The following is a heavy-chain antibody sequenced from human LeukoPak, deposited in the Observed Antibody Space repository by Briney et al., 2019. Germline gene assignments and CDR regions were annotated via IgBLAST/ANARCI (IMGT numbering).Heavy chain of an antibody. J-gene: IGHJ4*02. CDR1: GGSINNYY. CDR2: IYDSGST. D-gene: IGHD5-18*01. V-gene: IGHV4-59*08. CDR3: ARHDGYTYGQLFDY. Sequence: SETLSLTCTVSGGSINNYYWSWIRQPPGKGLEWIGYIYDSGSTNYNPSLKSRVTISIDTSKNQFSLKVSSVTAADTAVYYCARHDGYTYGQLFDYWGQKILVTVSS.